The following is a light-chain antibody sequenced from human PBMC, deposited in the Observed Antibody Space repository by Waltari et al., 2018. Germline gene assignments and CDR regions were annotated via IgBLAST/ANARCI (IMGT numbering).Light chain of an antibody. CDR2: DAS. J-gene: IGKJ5*01. CDR1: QNLNTF. Sequence: DIQMTQSPSTVPASLGDRVTITCRASQNLNTFLSWYQQKPGAVPNLLIYDASTLERGVPSRFSGSGSGTHFTLTISGLQPDDFATYYCQQYYDYPINFGQGTRL. CDR3: QQYYDYPIN. V-gene: IGKV1-5*01.